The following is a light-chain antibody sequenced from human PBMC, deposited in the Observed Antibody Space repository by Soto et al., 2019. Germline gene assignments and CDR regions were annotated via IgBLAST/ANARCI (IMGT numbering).Light chain of an antibody. CDR3: LQDYNYPRT. V-gene: IGKV1-6*01. CDR2: AAS. CDR1: QDIRNE. Sequence: AIQMTQSPSSLSASVGDRVTITCRASQDIRNELAWYQQKPGKGPNLLIYAASTSHTGVPSRFSGSGSGTDFTLTISSLQPEDSVTYYCLQDYNYPRTFGQGTKVEIK. J-gene: IGKJ1*01.